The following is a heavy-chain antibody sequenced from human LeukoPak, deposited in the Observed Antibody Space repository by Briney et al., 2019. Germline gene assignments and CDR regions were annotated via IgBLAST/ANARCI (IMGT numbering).Heavy chain of an antibody. V-gene: IGHV4-61*01. CDR3: AGRVGDSAFDI. Sequence: SETLSLTCTVSGGSVSSGSYYWSWIRQPPGKGLEWIGYISYTGSANYNPSLKSRVTISVDTSKNKFSLKLSSVTAADTAVYYCAGRVGDSAFDIWGPGTMVTVSS. D-gene: IGHD1-26*01. J-gene: IGHJ3*02. CDR2: ISYTGSA. CDR1: GGSVSSGSYY.